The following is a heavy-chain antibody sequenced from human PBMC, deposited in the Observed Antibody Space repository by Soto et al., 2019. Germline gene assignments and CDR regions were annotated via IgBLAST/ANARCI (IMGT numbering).Heavy chain of an antibody. Sequence: PAESLKISCNGSGYSLTSDWIGWVRQMPWKGLEWMGIIYPGDSDTRYSPSFQGQVTISADKSISTAYLQWSSLKASDTAMYYCASLYSSSSVVLWGQGTLVTVSS. V-gene: IGHV5-51*01. D-gene: IGHD6-6*01. CDR2: IYPGDSDT. CDR1: GYSLTSDW. CDR3: ASLYSSSSVVL. J-gene: IGHJ4*02.